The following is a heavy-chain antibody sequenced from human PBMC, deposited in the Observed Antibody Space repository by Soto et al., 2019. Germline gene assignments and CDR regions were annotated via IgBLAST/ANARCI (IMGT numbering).Heavy chain of an antibody. J-gene: IGHJ4*02. D-gene: IGHD2-2*01. CDR2: IWYDGSNQ. CDR3: ARDGAHQDIDY. Sequence: QVQLVESGGGVVQPGRSLRLSCVASGISFGSSGMHWVRQAPGKGLEWVAFIWYDGSNQYYSDSAKGRFTISRDNSMNTVSLQMDSLRVEDTGIYYCARDGAHQDIDYWGQGTLVTVSS. V-gene: IGHV3-33*01. CDR1: GISFGSSG.